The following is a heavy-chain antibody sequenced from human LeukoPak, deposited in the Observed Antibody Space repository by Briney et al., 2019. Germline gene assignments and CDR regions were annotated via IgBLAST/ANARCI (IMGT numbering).Heavy chain of an antibody. D-gene: IGHD1-26*01. Sequence: SETLPLTCTVSGGSISSSSYYWGWIRQPPGKGLEWIGSIYYSGSTYYNPSLKSRVTISVDTSKNQFPLKLSSVTAADTAVYYCARHPGPTTTGPLDYWGQGTLVTVSS. J-gene: IGHJ4*02. V-gene: IGHV4-39*01. CDR3: ARHPGPTTTGPLDY. CDR2: IYYSGST. CDR1: GGSISSSSYY.